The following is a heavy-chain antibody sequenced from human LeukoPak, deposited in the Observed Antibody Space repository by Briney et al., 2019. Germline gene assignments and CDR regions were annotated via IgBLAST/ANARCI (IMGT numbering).Heavy chain of an antibody. J-gene: IGHJ4*02. Sequence: PGGSLRLSCAASGFTFDDYGMSWVRQAPGKGLEWVSGINWNGGSAGYADSVKGRFTISRDNAKNSLYLQMNSLRAEDAAVYYCAREGIAATEGFDYWGQGTLVTVSS. D-gene: IGHD6-13*01. CDR1: GFTFDDYG. CDR2: INWNGGSA. V-gene: IGHV3-20*04. CDR3: AREGIAATEGFDY.